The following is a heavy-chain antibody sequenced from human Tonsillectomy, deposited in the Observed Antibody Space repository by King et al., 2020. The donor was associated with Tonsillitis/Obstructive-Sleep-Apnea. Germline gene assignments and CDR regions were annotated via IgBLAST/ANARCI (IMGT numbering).Heavy chain of an antibody. CDR1: GGSFSGDY. CDR2: INHSGST. V-gene: IGHV4-34*01. CDR3: ARGLYYDFWSGPPPSYYYYCMDV. J-gene: IGHJ6*02. D-gene: IGHD3-3*01. Sequence: VQLQQWGAGLLKPSETLSLTCVVYGGSFSGDYWSWIRQPPGKGLEWIGEINHSGSTNYNPSLKSRVTISVDTSKNQFSLKLSSVTAADTAVYYCARGLYYDFWSGPPPSYYYYCMDVWGQGTTVTVSS.